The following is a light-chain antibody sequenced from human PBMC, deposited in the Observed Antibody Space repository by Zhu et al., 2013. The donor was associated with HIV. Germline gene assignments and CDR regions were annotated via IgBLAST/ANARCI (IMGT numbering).Light chain of an antibody. CDR3: QQYGSSPLA. V-gene: IGKV3-20*01. J-gene: IGKJ3*01. CDR1: QNGSNN. CDR2: ASS. Sequence: ERVMTQSPATLSVSPGESATLSCRASQNGSNNVAWYQQKPGQPPRLLIYASSTRATGVPARFSGSGSGTDFALTINRVEPEDFALYYCQQYGSSPLAFGPGTKVDIK.